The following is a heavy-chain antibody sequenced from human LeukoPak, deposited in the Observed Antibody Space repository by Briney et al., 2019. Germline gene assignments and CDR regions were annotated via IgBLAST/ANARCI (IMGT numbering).Heavy chain of an antibody. J-gene: IGHJ4*02. CDR3: ARHETGPYFDY. CDR2: IYPGDSDT. V-gene: IGHV5-51*01. Sequence: GASLQISCKGSGYSFTTYWIGWVRQLPGKGLECMGIIYPGDSDTRYSPSFQGQVTISADKSNSTAYLQWSSLKASDTAMYYCARHETGPYFDYWGQGTLVTVSS. CDR1: GYSFTTYW. D-gene: IGHD1-1*01.